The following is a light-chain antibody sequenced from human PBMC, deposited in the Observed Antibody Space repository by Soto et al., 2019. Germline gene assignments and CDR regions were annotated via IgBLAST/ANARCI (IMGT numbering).Light chain of an antibody. CDR2: GAS. CDR3: QQYNDWPPT. J-gene: IGKJ1*01. CDR1: QSVSTN. V-gene: IGKV3-15*01. Sequence: MTKSEDALAVPVGGRGPPSCRASQSVSTNLAWYQQRPGRAPRLLIYGASTRATGMPARFSGSGSGTEFTLTISSLQSEDFAVYYCQQYNDWPPTFGQGTKVDIK.